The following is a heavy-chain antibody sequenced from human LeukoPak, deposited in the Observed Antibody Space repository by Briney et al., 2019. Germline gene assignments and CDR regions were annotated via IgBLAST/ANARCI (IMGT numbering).Heavy chain of an antibody. CDR2: VNHSGRT. V-gene: IGHV4-38-2*02. J-gene: IGHJ6*03. CDR3: ARGDSSPYYYYYMDV. D-gene: IGHD3-22*01. Sequence: SETLSLTCTVSDYSISSGFYWGWIRPPPGKGLEWIGSVNHSGRTYYNPSLKSRVTISVDTSKNQFSLKLYSVTAADTAVYYCARGDSSPYYYYYMDVWGKGTTVTVSS. CDR1: DYSISSGFY.